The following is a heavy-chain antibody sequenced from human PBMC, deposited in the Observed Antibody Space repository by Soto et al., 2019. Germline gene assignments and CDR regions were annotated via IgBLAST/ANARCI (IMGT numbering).Heavy chain of an antibody. CDR1: GYKFTSYW. V-gene: IGHV5-51*01. CDR2: IFPSDSDT. CDR3: ARKDKSGYFNWFDP. D-gene: IGHD3-22*01. Sequence: PGESLKISCRTSGYKFTSYWIAWVRQMPGKGLEWMGIIFPSDSDTRYSPSFQGQATISADRSTSTVFLQWASLKASDTAVYFCARKDKSGYFNWFDPWGQGTLVTVYS. J-gene: IGHJ5*02.